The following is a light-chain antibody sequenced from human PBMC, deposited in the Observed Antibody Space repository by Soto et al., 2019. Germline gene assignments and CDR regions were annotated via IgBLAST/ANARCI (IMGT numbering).Light chain of an antibody. CDR3: QQYGSSPRT. CDR1: QGIGDT. Sequence: EVVLTQSPATLSVSPGEGVTLSCRASQGIGDTLAWYQHKPGQTPRLLIYDTSARATGIPDRFSGSGFGTDFTLTISRLEPEDFAVYYCQQYGSSPRTFGQGTKVDIK. J-gene: IGKJ1*01. V-gene: IGKV3-20*01. CDR2: DTS.